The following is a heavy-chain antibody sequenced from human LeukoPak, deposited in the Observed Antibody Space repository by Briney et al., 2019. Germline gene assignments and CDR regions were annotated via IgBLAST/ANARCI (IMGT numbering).Heavy chain of an antibody. CDR2: ISSSGSII. CDR3: TKNGGYSDAFDI. CDR1: GFTFRSCE. V-gene: IGHV3-48*03. D-gene: IGHD3-10*01. J-gene: IGHJ3*02. Sequence: PGGSLRLSCAASGFTFRSCELSWVRQAPAKGLEWVSYISSSGSIIYYADSVKGRFTISRDNSKHSLYLQMNSLRTEDTALYYCTKNGGYSDAFDIWGQGTMVTVSS.